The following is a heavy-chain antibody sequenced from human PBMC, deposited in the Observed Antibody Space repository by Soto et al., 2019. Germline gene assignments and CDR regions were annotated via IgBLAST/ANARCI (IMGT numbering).Heavy chain of an antibody. Sequence: SETLSLTCSVSGGSITNTDYYWNWIRQSPGKGLEWIGSIDYSGSTYYNPSLKSRVIISADTSKNQFSLQLRSVTAADTAVYFCAAGSCSSSGCYWFDPWGQGTLVTVSS. CDR1: GGSITNTDYY. V-gene: IGHV4-30-4*01. D-gene: IGHD2-2*01. CDR2: IDYSGST. CDR3: AAGSCSSSGCYWFDP. J-gene: IGHJ5*02.